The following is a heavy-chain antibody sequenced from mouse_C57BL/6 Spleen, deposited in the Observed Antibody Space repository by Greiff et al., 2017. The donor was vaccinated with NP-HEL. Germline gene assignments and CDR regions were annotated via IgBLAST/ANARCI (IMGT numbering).Heavy chain of an antibody. CDR2: IDPSDSYT. J-gene: IGHJ2*01. D-gene: IGHD1-1*01. CDR3: APSYYGSSQYYFDY. V-gene: IGHV1-50*01. CDR1: GYTFTSYW. Sequence: QQSCKASGYTFTSYWMQWVKQRPGQGLEWIGEIDPSDSYTNYNQKFKGKATLTVDTSSSTAYMQLRSLTSEDSAVYYCAPSYYGSSQYYFDYWGQGTTLTVSS.